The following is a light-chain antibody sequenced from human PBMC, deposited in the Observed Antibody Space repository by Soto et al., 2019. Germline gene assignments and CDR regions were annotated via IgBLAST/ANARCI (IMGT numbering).Light chain of an antibody. Sequence: RVMTQAPATLSLSPGERATLSCRASQSVNTNVAWYQQKPGQAPRLLIYGASTRATDIPARFSGSGSGTDFTLTISSLQSEDFAVYYCQQYNNWPPWTSGQGTKVEVK. CDR2: GAS. J-gene: IGKJ1*01. CDR1: QSVNTN. CDR3: QQYNNWPPWT. V-gene: IGKV3-15*01.